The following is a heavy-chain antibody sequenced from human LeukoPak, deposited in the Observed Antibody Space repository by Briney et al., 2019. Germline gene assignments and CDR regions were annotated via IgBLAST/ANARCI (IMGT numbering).Heavy chain of an antibody. J-gene: IGHJ4*02. Sequence: SETLSLTCTVSGGSISSLSNYWGWLRQAPGQGLEWLGQICYSANTDYNPSLKSRVTISVDTSKNQFSLTLRSVTAADTAVYYCARHARFDSSAYYDYWGQGTLVTVSS. CDR3: ARHARFDSSAYYDY. D-gene: IGHD3-22*01. V-gene: IGHV4-39*01. CDR2: ICYSANT. CDR1: GGSISSLSNY.